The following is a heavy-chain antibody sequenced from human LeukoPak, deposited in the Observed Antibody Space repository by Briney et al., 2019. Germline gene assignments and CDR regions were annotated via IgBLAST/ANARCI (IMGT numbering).Heavy chain of an antibody. CDR3: AREGRMGTADAFDV. CDR1: GFTFINYE. V-gene: IGHV3-13*01. Sequence: GGSLRRSCAASGFTFINYEMHWVRKTAGKGLEWVSAVGIAGDTFYAGSVKGRFSISRDNAESSLFLQMNSLRAGDTAVYYCAREGRMGTADAFDVWGQGTIVTVSS. CDR2: VGIAGDT. J-gene: IGHJ3*01. D-gene: IGHD1-14*01.